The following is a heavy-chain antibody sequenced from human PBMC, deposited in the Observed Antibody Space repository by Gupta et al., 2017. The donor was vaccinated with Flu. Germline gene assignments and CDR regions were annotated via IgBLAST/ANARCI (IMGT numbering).Heavy chain of an antibody. CDR3: ARSYCSSTSCYVSADYYYYMDV. CDR2: INHSGST. V-gene: IGHV4-34*01. Sequence: EWIGEINHSGSTNYNPSLKSRVTISVDTSKNQFSLKLSSVTAADTAVYYCARSYCSSTSCYVSADYYYYMDVWGKGTTVTVSS. D-gene: IGHD2-2*01. J-gene: IGHJ6*03.